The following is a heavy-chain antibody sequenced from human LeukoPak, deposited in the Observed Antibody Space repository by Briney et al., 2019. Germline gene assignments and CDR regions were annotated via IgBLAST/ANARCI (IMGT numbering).Heavy chain of an antibody. Sequence: GGSPRLSCAASGFTFSGYWMTWVRQAPGKGLEWVANIKQDGSEKYYVDSVKGRFTISRDNAKNSLYLQMNSLRAEDTAVYYCARDHLSRFDFWGQGTLVTVSS. CDR1: GFTFSGYW. D-gene: IGHD3-3*02. V-gene: IGHV3-7*01. CDR3: ARDHLSRFDF. J-gene: IGHJ4*02. CDR2: IKQDGSEK.